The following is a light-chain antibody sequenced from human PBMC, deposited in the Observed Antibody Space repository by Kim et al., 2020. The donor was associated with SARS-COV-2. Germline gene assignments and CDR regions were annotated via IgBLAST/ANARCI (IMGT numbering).Light chain of an antibody. J-gene: IGKJ4*01. V-gene: IGKV3-11*01. CDR1: QSLGGY. CDR3: QQRSNWPPT. CDR2: DA. Sequence: SLSPGHPPALSCRASQSLGGYLAWYQQKPGQPPRLLIFDANRATGIPARFSSSGSGTDFTLTISSLEPEDSAFYYCQQRSNWPPTFGGGTKVDIK.